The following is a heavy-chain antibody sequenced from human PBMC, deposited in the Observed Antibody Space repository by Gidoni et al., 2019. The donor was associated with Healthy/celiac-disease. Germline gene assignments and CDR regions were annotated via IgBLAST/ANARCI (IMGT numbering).Heavy chain of an antibody. Sequence: SCAASGFTLSSYAMHWVRQAPGKGLEWVAVISYDGSNKYYADSVKGRFTISRDNSKNTLYQQMNSLRAEDTAVYYCATESSDCSSTSCYHDYWGQGTLVTVSS. CDR3: ATESSDCSSTSCYHDY. CDR1: GFTLSSYA. D-gene: IGHD2-2*01. CDR2: ISYDGSNK. J-gene: IGHJ4*02. V-gene: IGHV3-30*04.